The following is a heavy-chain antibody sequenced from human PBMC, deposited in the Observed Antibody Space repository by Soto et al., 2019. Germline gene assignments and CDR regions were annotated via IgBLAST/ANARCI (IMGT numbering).Heavy chain of an antibody. CDR2: ISGSGGST. CDR1: GFTFSSYA. Sequence: GSLRLSCAASGFTFSSYAMSWVREAPGKGLEWVSAISGSGGSTYYADSVKGRFTISRDNSKNTLYLQMKSLRADDTAVYYCAKDGTVRVLGGVFAYWGKGTLVTVSP. CDR3: AKDGTVRVLGGVFAY. V-gene: IGHV3-23*01. D-gene: IGHD3-16*01. J-gene: IGHJ4*02.